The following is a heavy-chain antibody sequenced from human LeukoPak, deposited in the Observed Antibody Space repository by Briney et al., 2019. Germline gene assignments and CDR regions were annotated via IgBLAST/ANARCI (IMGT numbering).Heavy chain of an antibody. CDR1: GGTFSSYA. CDR2: IIPIFGTA. V-gene: IGHV1-69*01. J-gene: IGHJ6*02. D-gene: IGHD2-15*01. CDR3: ARVGSELSRWWPPNPYYYYGMDV. Sequence: ASVKVSCKASGGTFSSYAISWVRQAPGQGLEWMGGIIPIFGTANYAQKFQGRVTITADESTSTAYMELNSLRAEDTAVYYCARVGSELSRWWPPNPYYYYGMDVWGQGTTVTVSS.